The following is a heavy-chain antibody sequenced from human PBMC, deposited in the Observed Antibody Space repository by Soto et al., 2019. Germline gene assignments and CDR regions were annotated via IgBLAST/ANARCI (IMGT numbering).Heavy chain of an antibody. CDR2: ISSSGSTI. CDR3: ARASYDILSGYSDF. V-gene: IGHV3-11*01. Sequence: GGSLRPSCAASGFAFSDFYMTWIRQSPGKGLEWVSYISSSGSTIYYSDSVKGRFIISRDNAKNSLYLQMSSLRAEDTAVYYCARASYDILSGYSDFWGPGTLVTVSS. CDR1: GFAFSDFY. J-gene: IGHJ4*02. D-gene: IGHD3-9*01.